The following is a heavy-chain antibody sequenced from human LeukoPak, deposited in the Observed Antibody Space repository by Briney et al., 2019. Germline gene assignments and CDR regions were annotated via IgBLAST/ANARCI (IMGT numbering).Heavy chain of an antibody. J-gene: IGHJ4*02. CDR2: ISSSGSYI. Sequence: PGGSLRLSCAASGFTFSSYSMNWVRQAPGKGLEWVSSISSSGSYIYYADSVKGRFTISRDNAKNSLYLQMNSLRAEDTAIYYCTRVGYTDEGIDYWGQGTLVTVSS. CDR3: TRVGYTDEGIDY. D-gene: IGHD5-24*01. V-gene: IGHV3-21*06. CDR1: GFTFSSYS.